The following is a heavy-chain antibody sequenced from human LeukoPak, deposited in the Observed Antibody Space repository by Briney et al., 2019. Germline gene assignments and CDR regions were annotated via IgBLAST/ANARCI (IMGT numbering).Heavy chain of an antibody. CDR2: IIPIFGTA. V-gene: IGHV1-69*05. J-gene: IGHJ4*02. Sequence: SVKVSCKASGGTFSSYAISWVRQAPGQGLEWMGGIIPIFGTANYAHKFQGRVTITTDESTSTAYMELSSLRSEDTAVYYCARGKWLAYFDYWGQGTLATVSS. CDR3: ARGKWLAYFDY. D-gene: IGHD6-19*01. CDR1: GGTFSSYA.